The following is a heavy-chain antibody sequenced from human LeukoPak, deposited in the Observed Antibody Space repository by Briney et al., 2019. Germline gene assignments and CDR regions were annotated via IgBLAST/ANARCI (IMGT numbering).Heavy chain of an antibody. CDR1: GGTFSSYA. D-gene: IGHD6-19*01. Sequence: EASVKVSCKASGGTFSSYAISWVRQAPGQGLEWMGGIIPIFGTANYAQKFQGRATITADESTSTAYMELSSLRSEDTAVCYCANSGYSSGWYREFDYWGQGTLVTVPS. J-gene: IGHJ4*02. CDR3: ANSGYSSGWYREFDY. CDR2: IIPIFGTA. V-gene: IGHV1-69*13.